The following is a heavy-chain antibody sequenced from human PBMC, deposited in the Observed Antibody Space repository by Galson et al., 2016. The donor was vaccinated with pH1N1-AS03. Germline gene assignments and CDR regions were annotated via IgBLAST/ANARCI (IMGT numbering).Heavy chain of an antibody. CDR2: ISTTSSSI. J-gene: IGHJ4*02. V-gene: IGHV3-21*01. Sequence: SLRLSCAASGFPFSGYSMNWVRQAPGKGLEWVSFISTTSSSIYYADSVKGRFNISRENAKNSLFLQMNSLRDEDTAVYYCARDGPPQGISVAGSFDFRGQGRLVTVSS. CDR1: GFPFSGYS. CDR3: ARDGPPQGISVAGSFDF. D-gene: IGHD6-19*01.